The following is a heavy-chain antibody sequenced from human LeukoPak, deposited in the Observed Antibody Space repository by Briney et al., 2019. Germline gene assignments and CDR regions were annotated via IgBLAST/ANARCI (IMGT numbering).Heavy chain of an antibody. V-gene: IGHV1-69*04. CDR3: ARDVTIFGVVIRENGMDV. J-gene: IGHJ6*02. CDR1: GYTFTSYG. CDR2: IIPILGIA. Sequence: SVKVSCKASGYTFTSYGISWVRQAPGQGLEWMGRIIPILGIANYAQKFQGRVTITADKSTSTAYMELSSLRSEDTAVYYYARDVTIFGVVIRENGMDVWGQGTTVTVSS. D-gene: IGHD3-3*01.